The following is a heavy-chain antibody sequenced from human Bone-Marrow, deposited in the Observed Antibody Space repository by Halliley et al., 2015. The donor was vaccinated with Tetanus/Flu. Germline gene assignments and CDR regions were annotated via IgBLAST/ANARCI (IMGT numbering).Heavy chain of an antibody. CDR3: ARDEGIAVAQFDI. J-gene: IGHJ4*02. V-gene: IGHV4-59*01. CDR1: GGSIGDYY. CDR2: IYQSGNT. D-gene: IGHD6-19*01. Sequence: TLSLTCIVSGGSIGDYYWSWIRQPPGKGLEWVGYIYQSGNTDYNPSLKSRVTMSIDTSKNQFSLKVTSVTAADTAIYYCARDEGIAVAQFDIWGQGTLVTVSS.